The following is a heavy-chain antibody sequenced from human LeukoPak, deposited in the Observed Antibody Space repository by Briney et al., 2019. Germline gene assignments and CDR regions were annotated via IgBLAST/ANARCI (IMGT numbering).Heavy chain of an antibody. CDR1: GFRFSTYV. CDR2: IWNAGTNT. Sequence: GGSLRLSCAASGFRFSTYVMHWVRQAPGKGLEWVALIWNAGTNTYYAASVKGRFTISRDNSKNTLYLQMNSLRAEDTAVYYCVGDTPPGGDYYLDYWGQGTLVIVSS. V-gene: IGHV3-30*02. J-gene: IGHJ4*02. CDR3: VGDTPPGGDYYLDY. D-gene: IGHD3-16*01.